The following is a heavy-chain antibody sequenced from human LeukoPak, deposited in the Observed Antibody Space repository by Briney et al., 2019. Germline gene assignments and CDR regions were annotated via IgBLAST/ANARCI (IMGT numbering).Heavy chain of an antibody. CDR1: KFTFKNYA. CDR2: ISDDGSNK. Sequence: SGGSLRLSCAASKFTFKNYAMHWVRQAPGKGLEWVALISDDGSNKYYADSVQGRFTISRDNSQNTLYLQMNSLRAEDTAVYYCAKAPFRSYLVDYWGQGTLVTVSS. J-gene: IGHJ4*02. D-gene: IGHD1-26*01. V-gene: IGHV3-30*04. CDR3: AKAPFRSYLVDY.